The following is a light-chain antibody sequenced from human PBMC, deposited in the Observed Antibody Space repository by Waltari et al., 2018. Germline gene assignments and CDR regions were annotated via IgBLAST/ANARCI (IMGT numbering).Light chain of an antibody. V-gene: IGKV3-20*01. J-gene: IGKJ1*01. CDR1: KGISRY. Sequence: EVVLTQSPGTLSLSPGERATLFCRASKGISRYLDWYKQRPGQAPRLLIYGASIRAAGIPDRFSGSGSGTDFTLSISRLEPEDFAVYYCQNHERLPATFGQGTRVEIK. CDR3: QNHERLPAT. CDR2: GAS.